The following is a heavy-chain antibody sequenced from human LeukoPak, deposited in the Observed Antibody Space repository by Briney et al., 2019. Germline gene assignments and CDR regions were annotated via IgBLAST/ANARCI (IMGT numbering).Heavy chain of an antibody. V-gene: IGHV3-23*01. Sequence: GGSLRLSCAASGFSFGTYGMSWVRQAPGRGLDWVSSISCSGGRTTYADSVAGRFTVSRDNSKNTLYLQMNNLRAEDTALYYCAKDRFYDSADNHFESEKWGQGTLVTVSS. CDR1: GFSFGTYG. D-gene: IGHD3-22*01. J-gene: IGHJ4*02. CDR3: AKDRFYDSADNHFESEK. CDR2: ISCSGGRT.